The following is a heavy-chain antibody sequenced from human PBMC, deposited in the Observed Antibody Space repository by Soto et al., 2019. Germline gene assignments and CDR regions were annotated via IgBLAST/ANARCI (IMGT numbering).Heavy chain of an antibody. Sequence: QVQLQESGPGLVKPSQTLSLTCTVSGGSISSGGYYWSWIRQHPGKGLEWIGYIYYSGSTYYNPSLKSRVTISVDTSKNQFSLKLSSVTAADTAVYYCASTSEMVRGPGINWFDPWGQGTLVTVSS. CDR2: IYYSGST. CDR1: GGSISSGGYY. D-gene: IGHD3-10*01. CDR3: ASTSEMVRGPGINWFDP. V-gene: IGHV4-31*03. J-gene: IGHJ5*02.